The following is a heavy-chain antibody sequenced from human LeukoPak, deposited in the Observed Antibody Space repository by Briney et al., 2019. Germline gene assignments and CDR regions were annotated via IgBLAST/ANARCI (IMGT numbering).Heavy chain of an antibody. CDR1: GGSISSSGYY. CDR3: ANRRVVTYYDFWSGSHYGMDV. Sequence: PSETLSLTCTVSGGSISSSGYYWGWIRQPPGKGLEWIGSIYYSGSTYYNPSLKSRVTISVDTSKNQFSLKLSSVTAADTAVYYCANRRVVTYYDFWSGSHYGMDVWGQGTTVTVSS. D-gene: IGHD3-3*01. J-gene: IGHJ6*02. V-gene: IGHV4-39*01. CDR2: IYYSGST.